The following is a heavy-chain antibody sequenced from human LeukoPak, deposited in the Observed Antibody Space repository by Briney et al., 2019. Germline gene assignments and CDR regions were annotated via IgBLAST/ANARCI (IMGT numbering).Heavy chain of an antibody. D-gene: IGHD6-19*01. CDR3: AKDARRYSGWYFFDH. Sequence: GGSLRLSCAASGFTFSSYAMSWVRQAPGNGLEWVSVISDSGGITYYADSVKGRFTISRDNSRNTLYLQMNSLRVDDTAVYYCAKDARRYSGWYFFDHWGQGTLVTVSS. J-gene: IGHJ4*02. V-gene: IGHV3-23*01. CDR1: GFTFSSYA. CDR2: ISDSGGIT.